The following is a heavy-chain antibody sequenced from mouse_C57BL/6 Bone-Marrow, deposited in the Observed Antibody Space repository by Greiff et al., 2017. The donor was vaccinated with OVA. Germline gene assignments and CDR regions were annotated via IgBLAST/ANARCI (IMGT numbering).Heavy chain of an antibody. CDR3: AREKAILLGAMDY. CDR2: IDPSDSYT. D-gene: IGHD1-1*01. CDR1: GYTFTSYW. Sequence: VQLQQPGAELVRPGTSVKLSCKASGYTFTSYWMPWVKQRPGQGLEWIGVIDPSDSYTNYNQKFKGKATLTVDTSSSTAYMQLSSLTSEDSAVYYCAREKAILLGAMDYWGQGTSVTVSS. V-gene: IGHV1-59*01. J-gene: IGHJ4*01.